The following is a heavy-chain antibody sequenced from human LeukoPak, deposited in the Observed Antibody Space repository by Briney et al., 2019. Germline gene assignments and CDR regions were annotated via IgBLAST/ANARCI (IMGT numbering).Heavy chain of an antibody. J-gene: IGHJ4*02. CDR1: GFTFGTSA. D-gene: IGHD6-13*01. V-gene: IGHV3-23*01. CDR3: AKGSLGSWYYFDY. CDR2: FGRSGSDT. Sequence: GGSLRLSCAASGFTFGTSAMSWVRQAPGKGPEWVSTFGRSGSDTYYSDCVKGRFTIFRDNSKSTLYLQMNSLRDEDTAVYYCAKGSLGSWYYFDYWGQGTLVTVSS.